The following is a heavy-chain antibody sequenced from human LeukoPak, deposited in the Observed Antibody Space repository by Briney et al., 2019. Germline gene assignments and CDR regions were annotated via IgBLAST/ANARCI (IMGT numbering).Heavy chain of an antibody. D-gene: IGHD2-2*01. V-gene: IGHV1-69*13. Sequence: SVKVSCKASGGTFSSYAISWVRQAPGQGLEWMGGIIPIFGTANYAQKFQGRVTITADESTSTAYMELSSLRSEDTAVYYCARPTYIVVVPGRHGEYYYGMDVWGKGTTVTVSS. CDR3: ARPTYIVVVPGRHGEYYYGMDV. J-gene: IGHJ6*04. CDR1: GGTFSSYA. CDR2: IIPIFGTA.